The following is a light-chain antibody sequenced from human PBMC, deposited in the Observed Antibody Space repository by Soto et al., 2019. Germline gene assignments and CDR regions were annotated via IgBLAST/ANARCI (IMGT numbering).Light chain of an antibody. CDR1: HDVTRR. CDR3: QHYTNWPLT. Sequence: EIVMTQSPVTLSLSPGDTATLSCRASHDVTRRLAWYQVKHGQAPRLLIYDASTRATGLPARFSGTGSGTEFTLTISSRQSEDFAVYYCQHYTNWPLTFGGGTKVEI. V-gene: IGKV3-15*01. CDR2: DAS. J-gene: IGKJ4*01.